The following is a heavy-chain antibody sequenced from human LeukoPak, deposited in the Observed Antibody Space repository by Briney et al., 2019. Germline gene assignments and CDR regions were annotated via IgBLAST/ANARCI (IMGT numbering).Heavy chain of an antibody. V-gene: IGHV4-34*01. CDR2: INHSGST. CDR3: ARQYCSSTSCPDY. Sequence: SETLSLTCAVYGGSFSGYYWSWIRQPPGKGLEWIGGINHSGSTNYNPSLKSRVTISVDTSKNKFSLKLSSVTAADTAVYYCARQYCSSTSCPDYWGQGTLVTVSS. D-gene: IGHD2-2*01. J-gene: IGHJ4*02. CDR1: GGSFSGYY.